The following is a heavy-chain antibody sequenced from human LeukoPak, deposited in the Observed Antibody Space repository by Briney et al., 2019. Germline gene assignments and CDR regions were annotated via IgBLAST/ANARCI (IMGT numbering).Heavy chain of an antibody. D-gene: IGHD6-19*01. J-gene: IGHJ4*02. V-gene: IGHV3-53*01. Sequence: GGSLRLSCAASGFTVSSNYMSWVRQAPGKGLEWVSVIYSGGSTYYADSVKGRFTISRDNSKNTLYLQMNSLRAEDTAVYYCARDLRGAVAGNGYWGQGTLVTVSS. CDR2: IYSGGST. CDR1: GFTVSSNY. CDR3: ARDLRGAVAGNGY.